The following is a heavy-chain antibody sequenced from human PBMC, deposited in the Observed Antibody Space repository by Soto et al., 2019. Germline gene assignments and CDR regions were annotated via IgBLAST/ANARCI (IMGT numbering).Heavy chain of an antibody. CDR2: IYYSGST. D-gene: IGHD5-18*01. Sequence: PSETLSLTCTVSGGSISSNNYFWGWIRQPPGKGLEWIGNIYYSGSTYYNPSLKSRVTISVDTSKNQFSLKLSSVTAADTAVYYCARGLIGYSDDGGMDVWGQGTTVTVSS. V-gene: IGHV4-39*01. CDR3: ARGLIGYSDDGGMDV. J-gene: IGHJ6*02. CDR1: GGSISSNNYF.